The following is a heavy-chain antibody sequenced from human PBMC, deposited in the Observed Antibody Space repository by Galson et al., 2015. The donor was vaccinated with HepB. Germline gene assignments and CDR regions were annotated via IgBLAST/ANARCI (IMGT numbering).Heavy chain of an antibody. V-gene: IGHV3-21*01. CDR2: ISSSSSYI. D-gene: IGHD5-24*01. Sequence: SLRLSCAASGFTFSSYSMNWVRQAPGKGLEWVSSISSSSSYIYYADSVKGRFTISRDNAKNSLYLQMNSLRAEDTAVYYCARAMAGDGNNGADAFDIWGQGTMVTVSS. CDR3: ARAMAGDGNNGADAFDI. CDR1: GFTFSSYS. J-gene: IGHJ3*02.